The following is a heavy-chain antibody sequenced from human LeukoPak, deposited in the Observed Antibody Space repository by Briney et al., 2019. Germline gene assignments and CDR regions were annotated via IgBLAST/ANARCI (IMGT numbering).Heavy chain of an antibody. J-gene: IGHJ6*02. Sequence: ASVKVSCKASGYTFTSYAIHWVRQAPGQRLEWMGWISAGNGNTKYSQNFQGRVTFISNTSATTAFMELSSLRSEDTAVYYCARAFTLVHYGMDVWGQGTTVTVSS. CDR2: ISAGNGNT. D-gene: IGHD3-10*01. CDR1: GYTFTSYA. CDR3: ARAFTLVHYGMDV. V-gene: IGHV1-3*01.